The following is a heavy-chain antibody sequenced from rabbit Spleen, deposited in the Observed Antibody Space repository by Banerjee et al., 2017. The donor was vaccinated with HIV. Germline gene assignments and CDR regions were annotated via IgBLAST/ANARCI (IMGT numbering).Heavy chain of an antibody. V-gene: IGHV1S40*01. D-gene: IGHD8-1*01. CDR3: ARDGAGGSYFAL. Sequence: QSLEESGGDLVKPEGSLKLSCTASGFSFSNKAVMCWVRQAPGKGLEWIACIYAGSSDTTYYASWAKGRFTISKTSSTTVTLQMTSLTAADTATYFCARDGAGGSYFALWGPGTLVTVS. CDR2: IYAGSSDTT. CDR1: GFSFSNKAV. J-gene: IGHJ6*01.